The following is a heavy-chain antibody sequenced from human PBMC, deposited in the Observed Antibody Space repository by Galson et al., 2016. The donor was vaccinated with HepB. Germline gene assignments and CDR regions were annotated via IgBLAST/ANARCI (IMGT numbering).Heavy chain of an antibody. Sequence: SVKVSCKASGYIFTASYMHWVRQAPGQGLEWMGWINPDNGASNYAQKFQGRVTMTRDTSINTAYLRLSRLISDDTAVYFCARALNGDRFDFWGQGALVTVSS. V-gene: IGHV1-2*02. J-gene: IGHJ4*02. D-gene: IGHD2-8*01. CDR1: GYIFTASY. CDR2: INPDNGAS. CDR3: ARALNGDRFDF.